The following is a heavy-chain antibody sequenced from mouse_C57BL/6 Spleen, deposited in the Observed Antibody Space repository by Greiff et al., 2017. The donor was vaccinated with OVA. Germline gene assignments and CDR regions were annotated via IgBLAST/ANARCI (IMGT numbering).Heavy chain of an antibody. CDR2: ISSGGDYI. V-gene: IGHV5-9-1*02. CDR3: TRDWNYYGSSYWYFDV. D-gene: IGHD1-1*01. J-gene: IGHJ1*03. CDR1: GFTFSSYA. Sequence: EVQRVESGEGLVKPGGSLKLSCAASGFTFSSYAMSWVRQTPEKRLEWVAYISSGGDYIYYADTVKGRFTISRDNARNTLYLQMSSLKSEDTAMYYCTRDWNYYGSSYWYFDVWGTGTTVTVSS.